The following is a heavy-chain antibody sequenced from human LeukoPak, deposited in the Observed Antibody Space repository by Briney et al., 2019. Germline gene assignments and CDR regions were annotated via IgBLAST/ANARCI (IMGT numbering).Heavy chain of an antibody. Sequence: SETLPLTCAVYGGSFSAYSWSWIRQPPGKGLEWIGFIYYSGDTNYNPSLKSRVTISLDTSKNQFSLKVNSVTAADTAVYYCARIAAPGIDYWGQGILVTVSS. V-gene: IGHV4-59*01. CDR1: GGSFSAYS. J-gene: IGHJ4*02. CDR3: ARIAAPGIDY. D-gene: IGHD2-15*01. CDR2: IYYSGDT.